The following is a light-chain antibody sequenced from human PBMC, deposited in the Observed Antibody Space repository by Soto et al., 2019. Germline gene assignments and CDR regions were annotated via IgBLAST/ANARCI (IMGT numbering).Light chain of an antibody. CDR1: ESLLHSDGFHY. Sequence: DTVMTQSPLSLSVTPGEPASISCRSSESLLHSDGFHYLDWYLQKPGQSPQLLIYLGSNRASGVXDXXRGSGSGTDFTLKISRVEAEDVGFCYCMQPRRTPWTFGQGTKVEIK. CDR3: MQPRRTPWT. J-gene: IGKJ1*01. CDR2: LGS. V-gene: IGKV2-28*01.